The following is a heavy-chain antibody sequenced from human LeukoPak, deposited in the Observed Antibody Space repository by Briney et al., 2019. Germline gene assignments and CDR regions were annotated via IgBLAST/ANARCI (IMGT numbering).Heavy chain of an antibody. V-gene: IGHV4-59*08. CDR2: IYYSGST. J-gene: IGHJ2*01. CDR3: ARPSRLAWYFDL. D-gene: IGHD6-19*01. CDR1: GGSISSYY. Sequence: SETLSLTCTVSGGSISSYYWSWIRQPPGKGLEWIGYIYYSGSTNYSPSLKSRVTISVDTSKNQFSLKLSSVTAADTAVYYCARPSRLAWYFDLWGRGTLVTVSS.